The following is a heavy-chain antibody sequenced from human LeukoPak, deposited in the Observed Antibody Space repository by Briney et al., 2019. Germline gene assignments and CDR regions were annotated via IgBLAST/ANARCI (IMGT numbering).Heavy chain of an antibody. CDR1: DGSISTYY. CDR2: IYFSGRN. CDR3: ARSPLIAAAETLFDY. J-gene: IGHJ4*02. D-gene: IGHD6-13*01. V-gene: IGHV4-59*01. Sequence: SETLSLTCTVSDGSISTYYCSWIRQPPRKRLEWHGYIYFSGRNNYNPSLKTRVTISVDTSKNQFSLKLSAVTAATTAVYYCARSPLIAAAETLFDYWGQGTLVTVSS.